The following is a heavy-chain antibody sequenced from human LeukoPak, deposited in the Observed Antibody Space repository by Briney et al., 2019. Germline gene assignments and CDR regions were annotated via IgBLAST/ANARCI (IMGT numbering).Heavy chain of an antibody. J-gene: IGHJ4*02. CDR3: ARGYGYYFDY. CDR1: GDSVSSNSAA. CDR2: TYYRSKWYT. V-gene: IGHV6-1*01. Sequence: QSGPGLVKPSQTLSLTCAISGDSVSSNSAAWNWIRQSPPRALEWMGRTYYRSKWYTDYALSVKSRITINPDTSKNQFSLQLNSVTPEDTAAYYCARGYGYYFDYWGQGTLVTVSP. D-gene: IGHD5-18*01.